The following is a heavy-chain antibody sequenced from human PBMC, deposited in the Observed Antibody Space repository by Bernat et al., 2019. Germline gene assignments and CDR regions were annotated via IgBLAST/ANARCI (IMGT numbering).Heavy chain of an antibody. CDR1: GFTFSSYW. D-gene: IGHD6-19*01. Sequence: EMQLVESGGGLVHPGGSLRLSCAASGFTFSSYWMSWVRQAPGKGLEWVANIKQDGSEEYYVDSVKGRFTISRDNAKNSLYLQMNSLRAEDTALYYCARDYNVGQWLPNYYYGMDVWGQGTTVTVSS. V-gene: IGHV3-7*03. CDR3: ARDYNVGQWLPNYYYGMDV. CDR2: IKQDGSEE. J-gene: IGHJ6*02.